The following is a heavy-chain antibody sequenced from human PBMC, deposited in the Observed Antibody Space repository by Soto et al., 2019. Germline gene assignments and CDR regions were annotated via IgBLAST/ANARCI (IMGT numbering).Heavy chain of an antibody. J-gene: IGHJ4*02. V-gene: IGHV1-69*08. CDR2: TIPLLNVA. Sequence: QVQLVQSGAEVKKPGSSVKVSCKASGGTFSTSTFTWVRQAPGQGLEWMGRTIPLLNVADYAQDFQGRVTITADKSTSTAYMELTSLTYKDTAVYYCVRDSPIGSTYSGYDAIDSWGQGTLVTVSS. D-gene: IGHD5-12*01. CDR1: GGTFSTST. CDR3: VRDSPIGSTYSGYDAIDS.